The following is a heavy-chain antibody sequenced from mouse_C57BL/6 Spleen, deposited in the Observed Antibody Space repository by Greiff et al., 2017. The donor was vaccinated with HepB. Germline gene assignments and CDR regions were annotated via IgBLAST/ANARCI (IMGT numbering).Heavy chain of an antibody. CDR1: GFNIKDDY. CDR2: IDPENGDT. J-gene: IGHJ1*03. CDR3: TTGYGNWDFDV. Sequence: VQLQQSGAELVRPGASVKLSCTASGFNIKDDYMHWVKQRPEQGLEWIGWIDPENGDTEYASKFQGKATITADTSSNTAYLQLSSLTSEDTAVYYCTTGYGNWDFDVWGTGTTVTVSS. V-gene: IGHV14-4*01. D-gene: IGHD2-1*01.